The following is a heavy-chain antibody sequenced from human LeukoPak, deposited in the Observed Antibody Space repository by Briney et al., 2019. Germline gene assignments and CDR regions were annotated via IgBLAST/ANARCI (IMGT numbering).Heavy chain of an antibody. CDR3: ARDPDQIGLHFWSGYFPKGFEY. D-gene: IGHD3-3*02. CDR1: GYTFTSYY. Sequence: ASVKVSCKASGYTFTSYYMHWVRQAPGQGLEWMGIINPSGGSTSYAQKFQGRVTMTRDTSRSTVYMELSSLRSEDTAVYYCARDPDQIGLHFWSGYFPKGFEYWGQGTLVTVSS. V-gene: IGHV1-46*01. CDR2: INPSGGST. J-gene: IGHJ4*02.